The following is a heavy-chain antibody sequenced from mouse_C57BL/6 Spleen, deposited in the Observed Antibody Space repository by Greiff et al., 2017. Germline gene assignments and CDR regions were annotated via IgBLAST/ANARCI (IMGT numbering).Heavy chain of an antibody. J-gene: IGHJ1*03. CDR1: GYTFTSYT. Sequence: QVQLKQSGAELARPGASVKMSCKASGYTFTSYTMHWVKQRPGQGLEWIGYINPSSGYTKYNQKFKDKATLTADKSSSTAYMQLSSLTSEDSAVYYCARTDYGSSSYWYFDVWGTGTTVTVSS. D-gene: IGHD1-1*01. V-gene: IGHV1-4*01. CDR2: INPSSGYT. CDR3: ARTDYGSSSYWYFDV.